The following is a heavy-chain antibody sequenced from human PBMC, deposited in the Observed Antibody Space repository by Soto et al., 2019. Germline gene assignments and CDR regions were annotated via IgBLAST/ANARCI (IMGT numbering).Heavy chain of an antibody. CDR1: GFTFSTYS. Sequence: GGSLRLSCAASGFTFSTYSMNWVRQAPGKGLEWVSSISSSGTYKHYADSLKGRFTISRDNAKNSLYLQMISLRAEDTAVYYCARDPSDCSSTSCWGYYALDVWGQGTTVTVSS. V-gene: IGHV3-21*01. CDR2: ISSSGTYK. CDR3: ARDPSDCSSTSCWGYYALDV. J-gene: IGHJ6*02. D-gene: IGHD2-2*01.